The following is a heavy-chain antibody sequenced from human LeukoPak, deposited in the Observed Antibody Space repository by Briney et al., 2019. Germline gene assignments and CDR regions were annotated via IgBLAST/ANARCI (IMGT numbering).Heavy chain of an antibody. D-gene: IGHD4-11*01. CDR2: IKSKTDGGTT. CDR1: GFTFSNAW. V-gene: IGHV3-15*01. CDR3: TTDYSNYEGYYYGMDV. J-gene: IGHJ6*02. Sequence: GGSLRLSCAASGFTFSNAWMSRVRQAPGKGREWVGRIKSKTDGGTTDYAAPVKGRFTISRDDSKNTLYLQMNSLKTEDTAVYYCTTDYSNYEGYYYGMDVWGQGTTVTVSS.